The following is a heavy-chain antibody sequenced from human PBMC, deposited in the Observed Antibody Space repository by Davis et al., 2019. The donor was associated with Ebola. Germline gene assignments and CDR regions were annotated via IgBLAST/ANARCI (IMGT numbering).Heavy chain of an antibody. CDR1: GFTFSSYA. CDR2: ISYDGSNK. CDR3: ARDHGYYDILTGYYYYYYGMDV. V-gene: IGHV3-30-3*01. J-gene: IGHJ6*02. Sequence: PGGSLRLSCAASGFTFSSYAMHWVRQAPGKGLEWVAVISYDGSNKYYADSVTDRFTISRDNSKNTLYLQMNSLRAEDTAVYYCARDHGYYDILTGYYYYYYGMDVWGQGTTVTVSS. D-gene: IGHD3-9*01.